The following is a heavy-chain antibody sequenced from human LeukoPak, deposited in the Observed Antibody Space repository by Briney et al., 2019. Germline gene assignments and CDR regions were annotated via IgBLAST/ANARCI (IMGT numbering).Heavy chain of an antibody. CDR2: IYYSGST. Sequence: NPSETLSLTCTVSVGSISSSSYYWGWIRQPPGKGLEWIGSIYYSGSTYYNPSLKSRVTISVDTSKNQFSLKLSSVTAADTAVYYCARRSELLLNWFDPWGQGTLVTVSS. CDR1: VGSISSSSYY. CDR3: ARRSELLLNWFDP. J-gene: IGHJ5*02. D-gene: IGHD3-10*01. V-gene: IGHV4-39*01.